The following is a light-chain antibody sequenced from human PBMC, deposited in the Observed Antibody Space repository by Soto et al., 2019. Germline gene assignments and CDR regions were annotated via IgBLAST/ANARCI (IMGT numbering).Light chain of an antibody. V-gene: IGKV2-28*01. CDR3: MQALQTPWT. Sequence: ISLSPLSLPVTPGEPASISCRSSQSLLHSNGYNYLDWYLQKPGQSPQLLIYLGSNRSSGVPDRFSGSGSGTDFTLKISRVEAEDVGVYYCMQALQTPWTFGQGTKVDIK. CDR2: LGS. CDR1: QSLLHSNGYNY. J-gene: IGKJ1*01.